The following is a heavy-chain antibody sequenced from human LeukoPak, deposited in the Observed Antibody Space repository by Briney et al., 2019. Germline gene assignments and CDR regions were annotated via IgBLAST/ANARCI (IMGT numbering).Heavy chain of an antibody. D-gene: IGHD2-15*01. CDR3: ARRPQDIVVVVAATPFDY. Sequence: PSETLSLTCAVSGGSISSSNWWSWVRQPPGKGLEWIGEIYHSGSTNYNPSLKSRVTISVDKSKNRFSLKLSSVTAADTAVYYCARRPQDIVVVVAATPFDYWGQGTLVTVSS. CDR1: GGSISSSNW. V-gene: IGHV4-4*02. CDR2: IYHSGST. J-gene: IGHJ4*02.